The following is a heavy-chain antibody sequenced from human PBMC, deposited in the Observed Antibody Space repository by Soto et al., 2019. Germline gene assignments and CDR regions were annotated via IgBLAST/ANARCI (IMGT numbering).Heavy chain of an antibody. Sequence: QVQLVQSGAEVKKPGASVKVSCKASGYTFTSYYMHWVRQAPGQGLEWMGIINPSNSTSYAQKFQGRVTMTRDTSTSTVYMELNSLRSEDTAVYYCATVYCSGGSCYSIDYWGQGTLVTVSS. CDR3: ATVYCSGGSCYSIDY. V-gene: IGHV1-46*03. CDR2: INPSNST. J-gene: IGHJ4*02. D-gene: IGHD2-15*01. CDR1: GYTFTSYY.